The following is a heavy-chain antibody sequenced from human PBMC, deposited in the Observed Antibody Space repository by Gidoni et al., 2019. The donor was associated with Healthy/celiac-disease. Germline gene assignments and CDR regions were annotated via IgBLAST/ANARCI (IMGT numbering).Heavy chain of an antibody. V-gene: IGHV3-30-3*01. CDR2: ISYDGSNK. CDR3: ARGGQSYSSSWHMDV. Sequence: QVQLVESGGGVVQPGRSLRLSCAASGFTFSSYAMHWVRQAPGKGRECVAVISYDGSNKYYADSVKGRFTISRDNSKNTLYLQMNSLSAEDTAVYYCARGGQSYSSSWHMDVWGQGTTVTVSS. D-gene: IGHD6-13*01. J-gene: IGHJ6*02. CDR1: GFTFSSYA.